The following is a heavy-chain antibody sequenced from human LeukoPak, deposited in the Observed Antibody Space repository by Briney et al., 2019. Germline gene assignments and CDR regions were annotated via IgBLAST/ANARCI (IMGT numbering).Heavy chain of an antibody. V-gene: IGHV3-48*01. CDR2: ISDIGSNI. CDR3: ARDMGYCSGGSCDHYFDY. CDR1: GFTFYTYS. Sequence: PGGSLRLSCKASGFTFYTYSMNWVRQPPGKGLEWISYISDIGSNIYYADSVKGRFTISRSKAENSLFLQMNSLRVEDTAIYYCARDMGYCSGGSCDHYFDYWGQGTLVTVSS. J-gene: IGHJ4*02. D-gene: IGHD2-15*01.